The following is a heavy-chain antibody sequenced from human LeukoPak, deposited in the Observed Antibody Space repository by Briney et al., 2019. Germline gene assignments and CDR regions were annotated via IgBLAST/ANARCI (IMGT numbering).Heavy chain of an antibody. CDR3: AMRSYGMDV. CDR1: GGSISGSSYY. CDR2: IYYSGST. J-gene: IGHJ6*02. Sequence: SETLSLTCTVSGGSISGSSYYWGWIRQPPGKGLEWIGSIYYSGSTYYNPSLKSRVTISVDTSKNQFSLKLSSVTAADTAVYYCAMRSYGMDVWGQGTTVTVSS. V-gene: IGHV4-39*07.